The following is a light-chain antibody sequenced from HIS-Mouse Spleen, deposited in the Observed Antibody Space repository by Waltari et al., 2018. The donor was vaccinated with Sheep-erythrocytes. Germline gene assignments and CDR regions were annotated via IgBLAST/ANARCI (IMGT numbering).Light chain of an antibody. J-gene: IGKJ1*01. CDR3: QQFNNYPRT. CDR2: DAS. Sequence: AIQLTQSPSSLSASVGDRVTITCRASQGSSSALAWYPQKPGKAPKLLIYDASSLESGVPSRFSGSGSGTDFTLTISSLQPEDFATYYCQQFNNYPRTFGQGTKVEIK. CDR1: QGSSSA. V-gene: IGKV1D-13*01.